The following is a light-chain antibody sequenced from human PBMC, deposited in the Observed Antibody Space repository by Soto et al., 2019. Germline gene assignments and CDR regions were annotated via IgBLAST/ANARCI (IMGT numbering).Light chain of an antibody. V-gene: IGKV3-11*01. CDR2: DAS. CDR1: QSVSSY. CDR3: QQRRDWPST. Sequence: EIVLTQSPATLSLSPGERATLSCRASQSVSSYLAWYQQKPGQAPRLLIYDASNRATGIPARFSGSGSGTDLTLTISSLEPDDFAVYYCQQRRDWPSTFGGGTKVQIK. J-gene: IGKJ4*01.